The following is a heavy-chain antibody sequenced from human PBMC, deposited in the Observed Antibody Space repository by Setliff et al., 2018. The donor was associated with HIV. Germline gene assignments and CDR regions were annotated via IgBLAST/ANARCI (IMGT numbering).Heavy chain of an antibody. CDR1: GGSITSGGFY. Sequence: SETLSLTCTDSGGSITSGGFYWSWIRQYPQKGLEWIGYIYYSGGTYYNPSLKSRVTMSVDTSKNQFSLKLSSVTAADTAVYYCARGDAMTSLGAFDICGQGTMVTVSS. CDR2: IYYSGGT. CDR3: ARGDAMTSLGAFDI. D-gene: IGHD2-2*01. V-gene: IGHV4-31*03. J-gene: IGHJ3*02.